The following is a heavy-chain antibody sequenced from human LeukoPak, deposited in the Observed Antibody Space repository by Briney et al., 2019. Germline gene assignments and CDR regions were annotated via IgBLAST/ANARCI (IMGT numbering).Heavy chain of an antibody. Sequence: GSLRLSFAASTSTFSYYYMSWIRQAPGKGLEWVSYISSSGSTIYYADSVKGRFTISRDNAKRSLYLQMNNLRAEDTAVYYCARARDGSGTAAFDYWGQGTLLTVSS. D-gene: IGHD3-10*01. J-gene: IGHJ4*02. CDR1: TSTFSYYY. CDR2: ISSSGSTI. CDR3: ARARDGSGTAAFDY. V-gene: IGHV3-11*01.